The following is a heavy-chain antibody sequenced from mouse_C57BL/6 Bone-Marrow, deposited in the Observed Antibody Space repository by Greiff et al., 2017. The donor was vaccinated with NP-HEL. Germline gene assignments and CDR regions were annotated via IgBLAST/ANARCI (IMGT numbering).Heavy chain of an antibody. Sequence: EVKLVESGGGLVQPKGSLKLSCAASGFTFNTYAMHWVRQAPGKGLEWVARIRSKSSNYATYYADSVKDRIPISRDDSQSMLYLQMNNLKTEDTAMYYCVMRGYDKGEYYLDYWGQGTTLTVSS. D-gene: IGHD2-2*01. CDR3: VMRGYDKGEYYLDY. CDR2: IRSKSSNYAT. CDR1: GFTFNTYA. J-gene: IGHJ2*01. V-gene: IGHV10-3*01.